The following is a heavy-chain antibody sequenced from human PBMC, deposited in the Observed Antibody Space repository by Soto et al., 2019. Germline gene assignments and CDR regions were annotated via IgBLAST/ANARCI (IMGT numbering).Heavy chain of an antibody. CDR2: ISNYNGNT. D-gene: IGHD2-15*01. V-gene: IGHV1-18*01. Sequence: ASVKVSCKASGYTFTNYDITWVRQAPGQGLEWMAWISNYNGNTKYTQNLQGRVTMTTDTSTSTAYMELRSLRSDDTAVYYCARPNYCTGGSCEAFDIWGQGTMVTVSS. J-gene: IGHJ3*02. CDR1: GYTFTNYD. CDR3: ARPNYCTGGSCEAFDI.